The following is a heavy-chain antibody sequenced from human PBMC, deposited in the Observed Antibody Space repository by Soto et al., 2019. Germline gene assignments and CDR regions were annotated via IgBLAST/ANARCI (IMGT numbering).Heavy chain of an antibody. CDR3: GRGYYDGDDAFDI. Sequence: SETLSLTCTVSGGSISSYYWSWIRQPPGKGLEWIGYIYYSGSTNYNPSLKSRVTISVDTSKNQFSLKLSSVTAADTAVYYCGRGYYDGDDAFDIWGQGTMVTVSS. CDR1: GGSISSYY. V-gene: IGHV4-59*01. CDR2: IYYSGST. D-gene: IGHD3-22*01. J-gene: IGHJ3*02.